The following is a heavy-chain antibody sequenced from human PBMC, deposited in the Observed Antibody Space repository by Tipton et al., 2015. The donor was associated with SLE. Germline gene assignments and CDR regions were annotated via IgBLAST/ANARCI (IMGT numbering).Heavy chain of an antibody. J-gene: IGHJ3*01. CDR3: ARHLGVIVAFEV. CDR1: GGSIRTYY. V-gene: IGHV4-59*01. Sequence: TLSLTCSVSGGSIRTYYWSWIRQTPGKGLEWIGYMYRSGTTKYNPSLKSRVAISADTSNNQFSLELRSVTAADTAVYYCARHLGVIVAFEVWGQGTVLTVSS. D-gene: IGHD3-10*01. CDR2: MYRSGTT.